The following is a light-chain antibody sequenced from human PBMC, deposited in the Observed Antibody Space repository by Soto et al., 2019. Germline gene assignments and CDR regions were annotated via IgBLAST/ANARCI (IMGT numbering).Light chain of an antibody. V-gene: IGLV2-14*01. CDR2: EVT. Sequence: QSVLTQPASVSGSPGQSITISCTGTSNDVGFYSYVSWYQQHPGKAPKLIIYEVTNRPSGVSDHFSGSKSDNTASLTISGLQAEDEADYYCSSYTSSSTLVFGGGTKLTVL. CDR3: SSYTSSSTLV. J-gene: IGLJ2*01. CDR1: SNDVGFYSY.